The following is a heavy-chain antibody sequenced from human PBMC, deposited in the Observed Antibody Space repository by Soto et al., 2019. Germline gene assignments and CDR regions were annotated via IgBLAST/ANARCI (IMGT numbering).Heavy chain of an antibody. CDR2: LSGDSTYI. CDR3: ARGGIVVVGAATRTLDY. D-gene: IGHD2-15*01. CDR1: GFTFGTHS. Sequence: EVQLVESGGGLVKPGGSLRLSFAASGFTFGTHSMFWVRQAPGKGLEWVASLSGDSTYIFHADSVKGRFAISRDNAMNSLYLQMDSLRADDSAVYHCARGGIVVVGAATRTLDYWGQGTLVTVSS. J-gene: IGHJ4*02. V-gene: IGHV3-21*06.